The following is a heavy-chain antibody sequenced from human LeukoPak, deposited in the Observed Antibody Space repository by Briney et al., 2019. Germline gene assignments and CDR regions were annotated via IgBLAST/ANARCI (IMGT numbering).Heavy chain of an antibody. D-gene: IGHD3-22*01. Sequence: PSETLSLTCTVSGGSISSGGYYWSWIRQPPGKGLEWIGYIYHSGSTYYNPSLKSRVTISVDRSKNQFSLKLSSVTAADTAVYYCARDVPQSPYYYDSSGYRAFDIWGQGTMVTVSS. J-gene: IGHJ3*02. CDR1: GGSISSGGYY. V-gene: IGHV4-30-2*01. CDR2: IYHSGST. CDR3: ARDVPQSPYYYDSSGYRAFDI.